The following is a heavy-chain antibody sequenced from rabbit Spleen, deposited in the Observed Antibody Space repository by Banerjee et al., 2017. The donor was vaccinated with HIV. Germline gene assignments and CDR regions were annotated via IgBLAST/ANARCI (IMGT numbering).Heavy chain of an antibody. D-gene: IGHD4-1*01. CDR1: GFSFSTSYH. V-gene: IGHV1S40*01. CDR3: ARNYISSGWNFNL. J-gene: IGHJ4*01. CDR2: IYSGIDGVT. Sequence: QSLEESGGGLVQPEGSLTLTCTASGFSFSTSYHMCWVRQAPGKGLEWIACIYSGIDGVTHYASWAKGRFTISKTSSTTVTLQMTSLTAADTATYFCARNYISSGWNFNLWGPGTLVTVS.